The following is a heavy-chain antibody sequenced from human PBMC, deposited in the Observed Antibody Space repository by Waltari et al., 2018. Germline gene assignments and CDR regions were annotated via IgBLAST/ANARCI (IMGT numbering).Heavy chain of an antibody. D-gene: IGHD3-10*01. J-gene: IGHJ4*02. Sequence: EVQLLESGGGLVQPGGSLRLSCAASGFTFSSYAMSWFRQAPGKGLEWVSAISGSGGSTYYADSVKGRFTISRDNSKNTLYLQMNSLRAEDTAVYYCAKDRAITMVRGVILDYWGQGTLVTVSS. CDR3: AKDRAITMVRGVILDY. CDR1: GFTFSSYA. V-gene: IGHV3-23*01. CDR2: ISGSGGST.